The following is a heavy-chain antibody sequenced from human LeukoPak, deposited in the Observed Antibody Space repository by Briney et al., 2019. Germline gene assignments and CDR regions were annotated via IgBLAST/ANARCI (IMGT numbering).Heavy chain of an antibody. CDR1: GGSISSGGYY. V-gene: IGHV4-31*03. CDR3: ARVGIFGVVKNPHFDY. D-gene: IGHD3-3*01. J-gene: IGHJ4*02. Sequence: SQTLSLTCTVSGGSISSGGYYWSWLRQHPGTGLEWIGYIYYSGSTYYNPSLKSRVTISVDTSKNQFSLKLSSVTAADTAVYYCARVGIFGVVKNPHFDYWGQGTLVTVSS. CDR2: IYYSGST.